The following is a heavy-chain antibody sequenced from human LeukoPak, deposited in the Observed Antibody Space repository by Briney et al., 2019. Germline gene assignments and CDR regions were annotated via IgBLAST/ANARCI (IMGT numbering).Heavy chain of an antibody. CDR1: GFTSSSYG. D-gene: IGHD3-16*01. CDR2: IGSSGGST. J-gene: IGHJ4*02. Sequence: GGSLRLSCAASGFTSSSYGMSWVRQAPGKGLEWVSSIGSSGGSTYYPDSVKGRFTISRDNSKNTLYLQMNSLRAEDTALYYCARRGRYHFDYWGQGTLVTVSS. CDR3: ARRGRYHFDY. V-gene: IGHV3-23*01.